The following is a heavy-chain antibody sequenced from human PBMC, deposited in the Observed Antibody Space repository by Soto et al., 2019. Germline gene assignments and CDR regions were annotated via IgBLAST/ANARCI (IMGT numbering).Heavy chain of an antibody. Sequence: GGSLRLSCAASGFTFSSYAMSWVRQAPGKGLEWVSAISGSGGSTYYADSVKGRFTISRDNSKNTLYLQMNSLRAEDTAVYYCAKDGYCSSTSCYYESYYFDYWGQGTLVTVSS. J-gene: IGHJ4*02. CDR1: GFTFSSYA. D-gene: IGHD2-2*03. V-gene: IGHV3-23*01. CDR2: ISGSGGST. CDR3: AKDGYCSSTSCYYESYYFDY.